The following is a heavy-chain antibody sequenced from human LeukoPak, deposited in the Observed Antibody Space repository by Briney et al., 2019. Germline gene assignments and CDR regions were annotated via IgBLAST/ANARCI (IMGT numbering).Heavy chain of an antibody. CDR3: AVRAGSYWFDP. V-gene: IGHV1-8*01. Sequence: ASVKVSRKASGYVFTSYDINWVRQATGQGLEWMGWMIPDSGNTGYAQKFQGRVTMTRNTSINTAYLELSSLRSDDTAVYYCAVRAGSYWFDPWGQGTLVTVSP. D-gene: IGHD1-26*01. CDR1: GYVFTSYD. CDR2: MIPDSGNT. J-gene: IGHJ5*02.